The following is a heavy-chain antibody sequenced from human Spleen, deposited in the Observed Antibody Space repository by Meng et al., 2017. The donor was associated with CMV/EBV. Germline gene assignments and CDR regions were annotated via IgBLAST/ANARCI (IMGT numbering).Heavy chain of an antibody. CDR1: GGSISSYY. Sequence: QVKLQESGPGLVKPSQTLTLTGTVFGGSISSYYWSWIRQPAGKGLEWIGRIYTSGSTNYTPSLKSRVTMSVDTSKNQFSLKLSSVTAADTAVYYCARAEYYNWFDPWGQGTLVTVSS. D-gene: IGHD1-14*01. CDR2: IYTSGST. J-gene: IGHJ5*02. V-gene: IGHV4-4*07. CDR3: ARAEYYNWFDP.